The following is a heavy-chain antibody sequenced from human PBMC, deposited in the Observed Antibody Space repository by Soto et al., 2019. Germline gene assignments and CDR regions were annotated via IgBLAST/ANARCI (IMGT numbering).Heavy chain of an antibody. CDR1: GYTFIDYY. CDR2: ISPKSGGT. V-gene: IGHV1-2*02. Sequence: QVQLVQSGAEVKKPGASVKVSCEASGYTFIDYYMHWVRQAPGQGFEWMGRISPKSGGTNYAQKFQGRVTMTWATSLNTAYMELSSLMSEDTAVYYCARPPGYISGWYYFDLWGQGTLVTVSS. J-gene: IGHJ4*02. D-gene: IGHD6-19*01. CDR3: ARPPGYISGWYYFDL.